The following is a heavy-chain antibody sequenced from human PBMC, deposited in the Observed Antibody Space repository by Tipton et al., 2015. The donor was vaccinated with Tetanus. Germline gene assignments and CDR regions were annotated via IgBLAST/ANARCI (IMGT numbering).Heavy chain of an antibody. CDR2: IYFEGST. V-gene: IGHV4-39*02. CDR1: GASISDKKYY. J-gene: IGHJ5*02. Sequence: SGASISDKKYYWGWIRQPPGKGLEWMASIYFEGSTYYSPSLKSRLTIDVDTSRNLFSLRLTSVTAADTAVYYCARHLYGYWFDPWGQGALVTVPS. D-gene: IGHD2/OR15-2a*01. CDR3: ARHLYGYWFDP.